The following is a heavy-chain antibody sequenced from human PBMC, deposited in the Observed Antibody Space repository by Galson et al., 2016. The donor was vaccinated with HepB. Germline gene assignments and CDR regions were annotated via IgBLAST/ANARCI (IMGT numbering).Heavy chain of an antibody. CDR1: GGPFSSYA. V-gene: IGHV1-69*13. CDR2: IIPIFGTR. D-gene: IGHD3-9*01. CDR3: ASSSRQRVSTIFSNGIHV. Sequence: SVKVSCKASGGPFSSYAISWVRQAPGQGLEWMGGIIPIFGTRNYTQKFQGRVSITADESTSTAYMELSSLRSEDTAVYYCASSSRQRVSTIFSNGIHVWGQGTTVTVSS. J-gene: IGHJ6*02.